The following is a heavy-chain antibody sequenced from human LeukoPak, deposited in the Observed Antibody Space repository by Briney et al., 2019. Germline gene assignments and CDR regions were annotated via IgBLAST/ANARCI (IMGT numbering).Heavy chain of an antibody. V-gene: IGHV1-69*04. Sequence: SVEVSCKASGGTFSSYAISWVRQAPGQGLEWMGRIIPILGIANYAQKFQGRVTITADKSTSTAYMELSSLRSEDTAVYYCASIDSSGYYYPHFFDYWGQGTLVTVSS. CDR3: ASIDSSGYYYPHFFDY. J-gene: IGHJ4*02. D-gene: IGHD3-22*01. CDR2: IIPILGIA. CDR1: GGTFSSYA.